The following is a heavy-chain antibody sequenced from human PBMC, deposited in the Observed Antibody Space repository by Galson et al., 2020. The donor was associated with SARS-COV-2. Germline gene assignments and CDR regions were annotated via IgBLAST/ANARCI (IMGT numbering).Heavy chain of an antibody. D-gene: IGHD3-3*01. CDR1: GYPFTSYG. Sequence: ASVKVSCKASGYPFTSYGINWVRQAPGQGLEWMGWISAYNGNTNYAEKLQGRVTMTTDTSTSTAYMELRSLRSDDTAVYYCAKVDDFGTGYYTGFDYWGQGTLVTVSS. J-gene: IGHJ4*02. CDR3: AKVDDFGTGYYTGFDY. CDR2: ISAYNGNT. V-gene: IGHV1-18*04.